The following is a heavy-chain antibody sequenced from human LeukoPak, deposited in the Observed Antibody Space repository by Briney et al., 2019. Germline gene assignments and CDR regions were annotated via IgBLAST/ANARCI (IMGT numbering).Heavy chain of an antibody. Sequence: SETLSLTCTVSGGSISSYYWSWIRQPPGKGLEWIGYIYYNRNTNYSPSLKSRVTMSVDTSKNLFSLKVSSVTAADTAVYYCARGRSNYYGMDVWGQGTTVTVSS. D-gene: IGHD1-26*01. CDR1: GGSISSYY. CDR3: ARGRSNYYGMDV. V-gene: IGHV4-59*01. J-gene: IGHJ6*02. CDR2: IYYNRNT.